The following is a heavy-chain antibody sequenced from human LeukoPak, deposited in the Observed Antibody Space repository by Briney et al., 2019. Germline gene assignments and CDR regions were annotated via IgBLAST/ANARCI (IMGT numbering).Heavy chain of an antibody. CDR3: AKDMLIYDSSGYYPY. CDR1: GFTFSSYA. J-gene: IGHJ4*02. Sequence: PGGSLRLSCAASGFTFSSYAMSWVRQAPGKGLEWVSAISGSGGSTYYADSVKGRFTISRDNSKNTLYLQMNSLRAEDTAVYYCAKDMLIYDSSGYYPYWGQGTLVTVSS. V-gene: IGHV3-23*01. D-gene: IGHD3-22*01. CDR2: ISGSGGST.